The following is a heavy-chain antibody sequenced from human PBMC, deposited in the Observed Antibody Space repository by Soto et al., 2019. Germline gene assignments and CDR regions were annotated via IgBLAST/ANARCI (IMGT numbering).Heavy chain of an antibody. CDR1: GVTFISYW. Sequence: PGGFLRLSCAASGVTFISYWMSWVRQAPGKGLEWVANIKQDGSEKYYVDSVKGRFTISRDNAKNSLYLQMNSLRAEDTAVYYCAREAYFYSSSAPTDAFDIWGQGTMVTVSS. J-gene: IGHJ3*02. CDR2: IKQDGSEK. V-gene: IGHV3-7*01. D-gene: IGHD6-6*01. CDR3: AREAYFYSSSAPTDAFDI.